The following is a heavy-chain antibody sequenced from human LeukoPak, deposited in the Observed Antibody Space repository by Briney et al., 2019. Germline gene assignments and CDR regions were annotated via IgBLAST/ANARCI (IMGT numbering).Heavy chain of an antibody. CDR2: INHSGST. CDR3: ARARVWLSYYYYGMDV. Sequence: GSLRLSCAASGFAFTSYAMSWIRQPPGKGLEWIGEINHSGSTNYNPSLKSRVTVSVDTSKNQFSLKLSSVTAADTAVYYCARARVWLSYYYYGMDVWGQGTTVTVSS. J-gene: IGHJ6*02. D-gene: IGHD3-22*01. V-gene: IGHV4-34*01. CDR1: GFAFTSYA.